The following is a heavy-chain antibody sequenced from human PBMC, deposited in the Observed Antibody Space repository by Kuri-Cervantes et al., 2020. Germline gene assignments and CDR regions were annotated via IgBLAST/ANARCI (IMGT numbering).Heavy chain of an antibody. J-gene: IGHJ4*02. Sequence: ETLSLTCTVSGGSISSSSYYWGWIRQPPGKGLEWVSSISSSSSYIYYADSVKGRFTISRDNAKNSLYLQMNSLRAEDTAVYYCARGYCSGGSCYSADWGQGTLVTVSS. CDR3: ARGYCSGGSCYSAD. D-gene: IGHD2-15*01. V-gene: IGHV3-21*01. CDR1: GGSISSSS. CDR2: ISSSSSYI.